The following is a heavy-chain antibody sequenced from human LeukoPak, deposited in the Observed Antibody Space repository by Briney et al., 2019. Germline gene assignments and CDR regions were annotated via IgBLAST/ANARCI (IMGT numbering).Heavy chain of an antibody. V-gene: IGHV4-61*02. D-gene: IGHD6-19*01. Sequence: SETLSLTCTVSGGSISSSSYYWGWIRQPAGKGLEWIGRIYTSGSTNYNPSLKSRVTMSLDTSKNQFSLRLSSVTAADTAVYYCARESVPGNNWFDPWGQGTLVTVSS. CDR3: ARESVPGNNWFDP. CDR2: IYTSGST. J-gene: IGHJ5*02. CDR1: GGSISSSSYY.